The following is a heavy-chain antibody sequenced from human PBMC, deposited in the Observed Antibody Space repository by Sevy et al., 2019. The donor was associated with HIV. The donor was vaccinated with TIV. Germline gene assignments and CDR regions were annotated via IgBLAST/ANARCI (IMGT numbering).Heavy chain of an antibody. D-gene: IGHD6-13*01. CDR1: GFDFSSYP. J-gene: IGHJ5*02. Sequence: GGSLRLSCAASGFDFSSYPMHWVRQAPRKGLEWVSVIAYDQSTKYYGDSVRGRFTISRDNSKNTLYLQMNSLREEDTGVYYCARQGRSWTFDPWGQGTLVTVSS. V-gene: IGHV3-30-3*01. CDR2: IAYDQSTK. CDR3: ARQGRSWTFDP.